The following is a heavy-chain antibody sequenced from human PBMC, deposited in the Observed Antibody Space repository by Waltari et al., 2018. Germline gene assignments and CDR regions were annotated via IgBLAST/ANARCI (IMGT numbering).Heavy chain of an antibody. J-gene: IGHJ4*02. CDR3: ARGGLEHRGRFFDY. V-gene: IGHV1-8*01. Sequence: QVQLVQSGAEVKKPGASVKVSCKASGYTFTSYDINWVRQATGQGLEWMGWINPNSGNKGYAQKCQGRLTTTRETSSSTAYMELRSLRSEDTAVYYCARGGLEHRGRFFDYWGQGTLVTVSS. CDR2: INPNSGNK. CDR1: GYTFTSYD. D-gene: IGHD1-1*01.